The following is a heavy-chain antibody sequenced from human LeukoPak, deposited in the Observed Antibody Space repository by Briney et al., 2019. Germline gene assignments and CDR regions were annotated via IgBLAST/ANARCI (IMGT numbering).Heavy chain of an antibody. J-gene: IGHJ4*02. CDR3: AREGDYYVSGSYIDY. CDR1: GFTFSSYS. CDR2: ISSSSSYI. D-gene: IGHD3-10*01. Sequence: GGSLRLSCAASGFTFSSYSMNWVRQAPGKGLEWVSSISSSSSYIYYADSVKGRFTISRDNAKNSLYLQMNSLRAEDTAVYYCAREGDYYVSGSYIDYWGQGTLVTVSS. V-gene: IGHV3-21*01.